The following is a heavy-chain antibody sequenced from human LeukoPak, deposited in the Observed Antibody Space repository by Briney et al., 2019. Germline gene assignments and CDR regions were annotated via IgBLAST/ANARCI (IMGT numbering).Heavy chain of an antibody. CDR3: AKDPFGSRMEYFQR. J-gene: IGHJ1*01. D-gene: IGHD2-15*01. Sequence: GGSLRLSCVASRFTFGTYGMHWVRQAPGKGLDWVAAISYDGSDKYYADSVKGRFTISRDKSKNTLYLEMSSLRIEDTAVYYCAKDPFGSRMEYFQRWGQGTLVIVSS. CDR1: RFTFGTYG. CDR2: ISYDGSDK. V-gene: IGHV3-30*18.